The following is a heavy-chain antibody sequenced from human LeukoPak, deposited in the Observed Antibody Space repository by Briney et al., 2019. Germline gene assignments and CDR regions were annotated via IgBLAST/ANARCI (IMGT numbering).Heavy chain of an antibody. Sequence: SETLSLTCTVSGDSITSSTYYWGWIRQPPGKGLEWIGSIFYSGSTYYNPPLKSRVTISVDTSKNQFSLKLSTVTAADTAVYYCARVVKIYDYIWGSYRYTYYFDYWGQGTLVTVSS. D-gene: IGHD3-16*02. CDR3: ARVVKIYDYIWGSYRYTYYFDY. V-gene: IGHV4-39*01. CDR1: GDSITSSTYY. CDR2: IFYSGST. J-gene: IGHJ4*02.